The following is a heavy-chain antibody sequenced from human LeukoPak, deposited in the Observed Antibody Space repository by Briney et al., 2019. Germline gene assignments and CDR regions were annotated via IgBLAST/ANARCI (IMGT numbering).Heavy chain of an antibody. CDR2: IIPIFGTA. D-gene: IGHD6-6*01. CDR1: GGTFSSYA. V-gene: IGHV1-69*05. J-gene: IGHJ4*02. CDR3: ARREYSSSSGDY. Sequence: ASVKVSCKASGGTFSSYAISWVRQAPGQGLEWMGGIIPIFGTANYAQKFQGRVSITTDESTSTAYMELSSLRSEDTAVYYRARREYSSSSGDYWGQGTLVTVSS.